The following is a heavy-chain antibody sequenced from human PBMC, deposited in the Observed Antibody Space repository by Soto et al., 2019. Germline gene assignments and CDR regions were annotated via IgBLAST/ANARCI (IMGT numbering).Heavy chain of an antibody. Sequence: EVQLVESGGGSVNPGGSVRLSCAASGFTFTDAWMNWVRQVPGEGLEWVGHVKSLIDGGTTDSAAALDGRVTISRDDSKNMVYLQMNRLRTDDTAVYYCATGSARFDFWGQGTLVTVSS. D-gene: IGHD6-13*01. CDR2: VKSLIDGGTT. J-gene: IGHJ5*01. V-gene: IGHV3-15*01. CDR1: GFTFTDAW. CDR3: ATGSARFDF.